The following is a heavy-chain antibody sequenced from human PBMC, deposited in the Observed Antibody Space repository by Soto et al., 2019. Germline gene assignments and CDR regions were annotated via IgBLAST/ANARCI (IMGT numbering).Heavy chain of an antibody. D-gene: IGHD5-18*01. CDR3: ARLGGGTAMALMDV. CDR2: IYPGESDT. V-gene: IGHV5-51*01. CDR1: GYSFTSYW. J-gene: IGHJ6*02. Sequence: GESLKISCKGSGYSFTSYWIGWVRQIPGKGLEGMWIIYPGESDTRYIPSFQGQVTISADKSILTAYLQWSSLTASDTAMYYCARLGGGTAMALMDVWGQGPTVNVSS.